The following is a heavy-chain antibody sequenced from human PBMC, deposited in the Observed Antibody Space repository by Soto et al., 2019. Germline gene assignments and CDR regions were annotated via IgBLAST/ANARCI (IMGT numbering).Heavy chain of an antibody. CDR3: ARAVTWGLDV. CDR1: GFTFSLYS. J-gene: IGHJ6*02. CDR2: ISRSSTGI. Sequence: EVQLVESGGGLVQPGGSLRLSCAASGFTFSLYSMSWVRQAPGKGLEWVSYISRSSTGIHYADSVKGRFTISRDAATNAMQLQMDSPSDGDPAVDYCARAVTWGLDVWGQGTTVSISS. D-gene: IGHD3-10*01. V-gene: IGHV3-48*02.